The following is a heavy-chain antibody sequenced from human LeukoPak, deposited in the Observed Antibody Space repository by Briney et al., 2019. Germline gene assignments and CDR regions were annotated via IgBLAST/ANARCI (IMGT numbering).Heavy chain of an antibody. CDR2: INTDGSET. V-gene: IGHV3-74*03. CDR3: ARDFYRRGD. D-gene: IGHD2/OR15-2a*01. CDR1: GFTFSSYW. J-gene: IGHJ4*02. Sequence: PGGYLRLSCEASGFTFSSYWMHWVRQVPGKGLMWVSRINTDGSETTYADSVKGRFTISRDNAKNTLYLQVSSLRADDTAIYYCARDFYRRGDWGQGTLVTVSS.